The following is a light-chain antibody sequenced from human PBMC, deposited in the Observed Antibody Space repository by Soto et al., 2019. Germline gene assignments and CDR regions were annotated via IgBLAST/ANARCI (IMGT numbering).Light chain of an antibody. V-gene: IGLV2-14*01. CDR2: DVS. CDR1: SSDVGGYTY. CDR3: TSYTSSSTPYV. J-gene: IGLJ1*01. Sequence: QSVLTQPASVSGSPGQSITISRAGTSSDVGGYTYVSWYQQHPGKAPKLMIYDVSNRPSGVSNRFSGSKSGNTASLTISGLQAEDEADYYCTSYTSSSTPYVFGGGTKVTVL.